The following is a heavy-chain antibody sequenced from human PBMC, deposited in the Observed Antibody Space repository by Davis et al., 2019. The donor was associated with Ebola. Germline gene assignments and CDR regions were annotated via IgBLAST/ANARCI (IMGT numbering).Heavy chain of an antibody. CDR3: ARGHTYSSGWYPSLNYYYYYMDV. CDR2: MNPNSGNT. D-gene: IGHD6-19*01. J-gene: IGHJ6*03. Sequence: ASVQVSCKASGYTFTSYDINWVRQATGQGLEWMGWMNPNSGNTGYAQKFQGIVTITRNTSISTAYMALSSLRSEDTAVYYCARGHTYSSGWYPSLNYYYYYMDVWGKGTKVTVSS. V-gene: IGHV1-8*03. CDR1: GYTFTSYD.